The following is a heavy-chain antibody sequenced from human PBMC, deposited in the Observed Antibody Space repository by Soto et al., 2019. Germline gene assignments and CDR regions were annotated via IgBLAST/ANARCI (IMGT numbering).Heavy chain of an antibody. CDR3: AKDRYTSAWYYFDY. CDR2: ISGRGGST. J-gene: IGHJ4*02. V-gene: IGHV3-23*01. CDR1: GFTFSSYA. Sequence: GGSLRLSCAASGFTFSSYAMSWVRQAPGKGLEWVSAISGRGGSTYYADSVKGRFTISRDISKNTLYLQMNSLRAEETAVYYCAKDRYTSAWYYFDYWGQGTLVTVSS. D-gene: IGHD6-19*01.